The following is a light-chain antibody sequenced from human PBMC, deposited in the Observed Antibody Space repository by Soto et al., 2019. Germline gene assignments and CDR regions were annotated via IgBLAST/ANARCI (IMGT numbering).Light chain of an antibody. J-gene: IGKJ1*01. V-gene: IGKV3-20*01. Sequence: EIVLTQSPGTLSLSPGERATLSCRASQSVSSSYLVWYQQKPGQAPRLLIYSASRRATGIPDRFTGSGSGTDFTLTINRVEPEDFAVYFCQQYAGSPRTFGQGTKVDI. CDR3: QQYAGSPRT. CDR2: SAS. CDR1: QSVSSSY.